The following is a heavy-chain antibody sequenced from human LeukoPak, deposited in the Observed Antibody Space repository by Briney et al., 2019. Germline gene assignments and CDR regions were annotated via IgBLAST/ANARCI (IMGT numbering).Heavy chain of an antibody. D-gene: IGHD2-2*01. CDR2: IGANGDST. Sequence: GGSLRLSCAASGLTFISYGMSWVRHAPGQGLEWVSSIGANGDSTYNADSVKGRFSISRDNSKNTLYLQMNSLRAEDTALYYCAKIYCRSTSCHFDYWGQGTLVTVSS. CDR1: GLTFISYG. V-gene: IGHV3-23*01. CDR3: AKIYCRSTSCHFDY. J-gene: IGHJ4*02.